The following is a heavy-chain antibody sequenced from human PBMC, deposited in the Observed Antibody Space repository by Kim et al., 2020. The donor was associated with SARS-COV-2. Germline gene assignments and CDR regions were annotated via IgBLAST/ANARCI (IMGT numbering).Heavy chain of an antibody. Sequence: SETLSLTCTVSGGSISSGGYYWSWIRQHPGKGLEWIGYIYYSGSTYYNPSLKSRVTISVDTSKNQFSLKLSSVTAADTAVYYCARLLLWFGELSPYFDYWGQGTLVTVSS. D-gene: IGHD3-10*01. CDR3: ARLLLWFGELSPYFDY. J-gene: IGHJ4*02. V-gene: IGHV4-31*03. CDR2: IYYSGST. CDR1: GGSISSGGYY.